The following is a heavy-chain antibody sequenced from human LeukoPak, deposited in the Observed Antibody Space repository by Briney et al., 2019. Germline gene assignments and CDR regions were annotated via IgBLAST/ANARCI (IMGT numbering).Heavy chain of an antibody. Sequence: ASVKVSCKASGYTFTSYGISWVRQAPGQGLEWMGWISAYNGNTNYAQKLQGRVTMTTDTSTSTAYMELRSLRSDDTAVYYCARDEGYCSSTSCPIYYYMDVWGKGTTVTVSS. J-gene: IGHJ6*03. CDR2: ISAYNGNT. CDR1: GYTFTSYG. V-gene: IGHV1-18*01. D-gene: IGHD2-2*01. CDR3: ARDEGYCSSTSCPIYYYMDV.